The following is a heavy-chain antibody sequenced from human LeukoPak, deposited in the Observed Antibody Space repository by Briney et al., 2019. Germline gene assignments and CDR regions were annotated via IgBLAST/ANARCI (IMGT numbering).Heavy chain of an antibody. J-gene: IGHJ4*02. CDR3: ARTRWATGTIADY. CDR1: GFTFGDNA. CDR2: ITSKAYSGTT. V-gene: IGHV3-49*03. D-gene: IGHD1-1*01. Sequence: PGGSLRLSCTASGFTFGDNAMSWFRQAPGKGLEWVGFITSKAYSGTTKYAASVSGRFTISRDDFNSIAHLQMDSLKTEDTALYFCARTRWATGTIADYWGQGTLVTVSS.